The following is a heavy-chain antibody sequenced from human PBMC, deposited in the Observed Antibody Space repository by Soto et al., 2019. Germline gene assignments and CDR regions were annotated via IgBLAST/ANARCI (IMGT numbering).Heavy chain of an antibody. CDR1: GFSLSTSGVG. J-gene: IGHJ4*02. D-gene: IGHD3-22*01. CDR3: AHHYYGLYAY. V-gene: IGHV2-5*02. CDR2: IYWDDDK. Sequence: QITLKESGPTLVKPTQTLTLTCTFSGFSLSTSGVGVGWIRQPPGKALEWLALIYWDDDKRYSPSLKSRLTTPKDTPKHPVVLTMTNMDPVDTAPYYCAHHYYGLYAYWGQGTLVTVSS.